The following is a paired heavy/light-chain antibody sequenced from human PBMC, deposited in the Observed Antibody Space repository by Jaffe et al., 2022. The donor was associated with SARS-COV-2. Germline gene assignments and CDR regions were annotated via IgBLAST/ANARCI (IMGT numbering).Heavy chain of an antibody. D-gene: IGHD3-16*01. V-gene: IGHV5-51*01. J-gene: IGHJ4*02. CDR3: STNGPWGGDY. Sequence: EVQLVQSGAEVKKSGESLKISCKASGYIFANYWIGWVRQMPGKGLEWVAIIYPGDSDTRYSPSFQGQVTISADKSISTAYLQWSSLKASDTAMYYCSTNGPWGGDYWGQGALVTVSS. CDR2: IYPGDSDT. CDR1: GYIFANYW.
Light chain of an antibody. J-gene: IGKJ2*01. Sequence: DIQMTQSPSSLSASVGDRVTITCRASQGIRNDLSWYQQKPGKAPKRLIYVASSLQSGVPSRFSGSGSGTEFTLTISSLQPEDFATYYCLQHNAYPFTFGQGTKLEIK. CDR3: LQHNAYPFT. CDR1: QGIRND. V-gene: IGKV1-17*01. CDR2: VAS.